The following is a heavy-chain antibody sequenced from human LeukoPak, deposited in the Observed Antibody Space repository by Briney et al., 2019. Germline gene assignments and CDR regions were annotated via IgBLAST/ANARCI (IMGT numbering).Heavy chain of an antibody. CDR3: ARESVVVPAANYYGMDV. Sequence: GGSLRLSCAASGFTFSSYSMNWVRQAPGKGLEWVSSISSSSSYIYYADSVKGRFTISRDNAKNSLYLQMNSLRAEHTAVYYCARESVVVPAANYYGMDVWGKGTTVTVSS. CDR2: ISSSSSYI. D-gene: IGHD2-2*01. V-gene: IGHV3-21*01. J-gene: IGHJ6*04. CDR1: GFTFSSYS.